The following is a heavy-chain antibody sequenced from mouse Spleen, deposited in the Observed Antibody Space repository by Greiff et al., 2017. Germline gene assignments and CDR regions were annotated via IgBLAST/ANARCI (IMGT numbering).Heavy chain of an antibody. CDR3: AKHNYDGYFPWFAY. D-gene: IGHD2-3*01. J-gene: IGHJ3*01. Sequence: VMLVESGPGLVAPSQSLSITCTVSGFSLTDYGVSWIRQPPGQGLEWLGVIWGGGSTYYNSALKSRLSISKDNSTSQVFLKMNSLQTDDTAMYYCAKHNYDGYFPWFAYWGQGTLGTVSA. CDR2: IWGGGST. CDR1: GFSLTDYG. V-gene: IGHV2-6-5*01.